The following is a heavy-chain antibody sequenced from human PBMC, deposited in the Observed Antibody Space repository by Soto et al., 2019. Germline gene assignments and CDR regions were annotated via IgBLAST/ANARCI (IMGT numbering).Heavy chain of an antibody. D-gene: IGHD6-13*01. CDR3: ARHSSSSWYEDYYYYGMDV. CDR1: GYTFTGYY. CDR2: INPNSGGT. J-gene: IGHJ6*02. V-gene: IGHV1-2*04. Sequence: ASVKVSCKASGYTFTGYYMHWVRQAPGQGLEWMGWINPNSGGTNYAQKFQGWVTMTRDTSISTAYMELSRLRSDDTAVYYCARHSSSSWYEDYYYYGMDVWGQGTTVTVS.